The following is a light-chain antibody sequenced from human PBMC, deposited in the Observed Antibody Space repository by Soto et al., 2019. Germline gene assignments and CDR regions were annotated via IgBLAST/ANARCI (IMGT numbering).Light chain of an antibody. Sequence: DIQLTQSPSFLSASVGDRVTITCRASQGISSYLAWYQQKPGKAPKLLIYAASTLQSGVPSRFSGSGSGTEFTLTINSLQPEDFATYYGQQLNSYPRTFGQGTKVEIK. CDR2: AAS. J-gene: IGKJ1*01. CDR1: QGISSY. CDR3: QQLNSYPRT. V-gene: IGKV1-9*01.